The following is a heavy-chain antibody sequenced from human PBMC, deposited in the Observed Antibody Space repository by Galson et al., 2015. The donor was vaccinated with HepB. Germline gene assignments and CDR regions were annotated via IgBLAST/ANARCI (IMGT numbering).Heavy chain of an antibody. Sequence: SVKVSCKASGFPFTGYGFTWVRQAPGQGFEWVGWITAYNGHTNYAQKFQARVSLTTDASTRTAYMEMRNLRPDDTALYYCARGTVGFIRPRGDTLDYWGQGTLVTVSA. CDR1: GFPFTGYG. CDR3: ARGTVGFIRPRGDTLDY. V-gene: IGHV1-18*01. CDR2: ITAYNGHT. D-gene: IGHD3/OR15-3a*01. J-gene: IGHJ4*02.